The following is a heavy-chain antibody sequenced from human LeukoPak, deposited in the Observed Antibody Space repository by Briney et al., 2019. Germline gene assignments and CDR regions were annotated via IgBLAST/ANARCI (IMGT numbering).Heavy chain of an antibody. Sequence: GGSLRLSCAASGFTFSSYAMSWVRQAPGKGLEWVSAISGSGGSTYYADSVKGRFTISRDNSKNTLYLQMNSLRAEDTAVYYCANFVVRGVIISPWGQGTLVTVSS. D-gene: IGHD3-10*01. V-gene: IGHV3-23*01. CDR3: ANFVVRGVIISP. CDR2: ISGSGGST. CDR1: GFTFSSYA. J-gene: IGHJ5*02.